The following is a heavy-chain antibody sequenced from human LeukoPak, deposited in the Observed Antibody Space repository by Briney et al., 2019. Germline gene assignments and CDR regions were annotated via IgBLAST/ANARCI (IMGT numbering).Heavy chain of an antibody. V-gene: IGHV3-33*08. Sequence: GGSLRLSCAASGFTFSSYGMHWVRQAPGKGLEWVAVIWYDGSNKYYADSVKGRFTISRDNSKNTLYLQMNSLRAEDTAVYYCARELYDFWSGYYTPYYYGMDVWGQGTTVTVSS. CDR1: GFTFSSYG. J-gene: IGHJ6*02. D-gene: IGHD3-3*01. CDR3: ARELYDFWSGYYTPYYYGMDV. CDR2: IWYDGSNK.